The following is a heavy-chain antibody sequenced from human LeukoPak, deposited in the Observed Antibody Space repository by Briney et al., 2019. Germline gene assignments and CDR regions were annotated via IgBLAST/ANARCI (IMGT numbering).Heavy chain of an antibody. D-gene: IGHD2-8*02. CDR3: AKVELVAYLHFDY. Sequence: GGSLRLSCAVSGFTFSSYAMSWVRQAPGKGLEWVSAISGSGGSTYYADSVKGRFTISRDNSKNTLYLQMNSLRAEDTAVYYCAKVELVAYLHFDYWGQGTLVTVSS. CDR2: ISGSGGST. CDR1: GFTFSSYA. V-gene: IGHV3-23*01. J-gene: IGHJ4*02.